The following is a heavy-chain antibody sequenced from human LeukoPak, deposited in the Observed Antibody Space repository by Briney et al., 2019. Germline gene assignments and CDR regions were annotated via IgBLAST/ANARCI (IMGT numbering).Heavy chain of an antibody. Sequence: PSETLSLTCTVSSGSISTGSYYWSWIRQPPGKGLEWIGYIYYSGSTNYNSSLKSRVTISVDTSNNQFSLKLRSVTAADTAVYYCARAFCSGGSCYTFDYWGQGTLVTVSP. J-gene: IGHJ4*02. V-gene: IGHV4-61*01. D-gene: IGHD2-15*01. CDR2: IYYSGST. CDR3: ARAFCSGGSCYTFDY. CDR1: SGSISTGSYY.